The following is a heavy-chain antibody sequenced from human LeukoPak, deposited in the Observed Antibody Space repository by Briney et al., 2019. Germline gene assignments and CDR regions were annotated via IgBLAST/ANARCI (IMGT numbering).Heavy chain of an antibody. D-gene: IGHD3-9*01. CDR1: GYTFTSYG. CDR2: ISAYNGNT. V-gene: IGHV1-18*01. Sequence: ASVKVSCKASGYTFTSYGISWVRQAPGQGLEWMGWISAYNGNTNYAQKLQGRVTMTTDTSTSTAYMELRSLRSDDTAVYYCARDSYYDILTGYYSGAFDIWGQGTMVTVSS. CDR3: ARDSYYDILTGYYSGAFDI. J-gene: IGHJ3*02.